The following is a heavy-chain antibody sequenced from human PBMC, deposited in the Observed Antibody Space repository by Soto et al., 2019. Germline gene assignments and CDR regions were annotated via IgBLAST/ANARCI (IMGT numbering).Heavy chain of an antibody. D-gene: IGHD1-26*01. CDR2: INHSGST. V-gene: IGHV4-34*01. CDR3: ARGVGELLRYYYYYGMDV. J-gene: IGHJ6*02. Sequence: SETLSLTCAVYGGSFIGYYWSWIRQPPGKGLEWIGEINHSGSTNYNPSLKSRVTISVDTSKNQFSLKLSSVTAADTAVYYCARGVGELLRYYYYYGMDVWGQGTTVTVSS. CDR1: GGSFIGYY.